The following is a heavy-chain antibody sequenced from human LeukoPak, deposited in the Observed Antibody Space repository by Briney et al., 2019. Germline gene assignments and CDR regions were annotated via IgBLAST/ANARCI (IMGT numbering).Heavy chain of an antibody. Sequence: ASVTVSCKASGYTSTGYYMHWVRQAPGQGLEWMGWMNPNSGNTGYAQKFQGRVTMTRNTSISTAYMELSSLRSEDTAVYYCAREEGYYDSSGYYYLSPWGQGTLVTVSS. CDR1: GYTSTGYY. V-gene: IGHV1-8*02. J-gene: IGHJ5*02. D-gene: IGHD3-22*01. CDR3: AREEGYYDSSGYYYLSP. CDR2: MNPNSGNT.